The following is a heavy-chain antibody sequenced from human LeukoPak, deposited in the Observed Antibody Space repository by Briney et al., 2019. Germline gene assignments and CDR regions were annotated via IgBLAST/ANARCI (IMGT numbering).Heavy chain of an antibody. V-gene: IGHV3-23*01. CDR2: LSGSGATT. J-gene: IGHJ3*02. CDR1: GFTFSGYP. D-gene: IGHD3-22*01. Sequence: SGGSLRLSCAASGFTFSGYPMSWVRQAPGKGLECVSSLSGSGATTYYADSVKGRFTISRDNSKNTLYLQMNGLRAEDTAVYYCARVKYYYDSSGSEDAFDIWGQGTMVTVSS. CDR3: ARVKYYYDSSGSEDAFDI.